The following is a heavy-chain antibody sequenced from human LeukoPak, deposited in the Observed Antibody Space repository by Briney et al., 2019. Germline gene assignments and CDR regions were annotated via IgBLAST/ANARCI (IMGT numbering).Heavy chain of an antibody. V-gene: IGHV4-30-4*02. CDR1: GGSISSGDYY. CDR2: IYYSGST. Sequence: PSETLSLTCTVSGGSISSGDYYWSWIRQSPGKGLEWIGYIYYSGSTYYNPSLKSRVTISVDTSKNQFSLKLSSVTAADTAVYYCARAEPHSSSWYDPTWFDPWGQGTLVTVSS. CDR3: ARAEPHSSSWYDPTWFDP. D-gene: IGHD6-13*01. J-gene: IGHJ5*02.